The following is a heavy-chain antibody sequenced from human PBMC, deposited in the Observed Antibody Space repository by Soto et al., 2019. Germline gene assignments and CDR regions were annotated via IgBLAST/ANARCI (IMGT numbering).Heavy chain of an antibody. V-gene: IGHV3-64D*08. CDR2: ISSNGGST. CDR3: VKDPLSSSSGDYYYYGMDV. J-gene: IGHJ6*02. D-gene: IGHD6-6*01. Sequence: GGSLSLSCSASGFTFSNYAMHWVRQAPGKGLEYVSAISSNGGSTYYADSVKGRFTISRDNSKNTLYLQMSSVRAEDTALYYCVKDPLSSSSGDYYYYGMDVWGQGTTVTVSS. CDR1: GFTFSNYA.